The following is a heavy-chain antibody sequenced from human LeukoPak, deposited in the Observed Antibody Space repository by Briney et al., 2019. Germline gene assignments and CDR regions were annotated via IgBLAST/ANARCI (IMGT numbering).Heavy chain of an antibody. CDR1: GFTFSNYA. CDR2: ITGSGGST. J-gene: IGHJ4*02. V-gene: IGHV3-23*01. CDR3: AKDRGRYYDSSGYYWGYYFDS. Sequence: GGSLRLSCAASGFTFSNYAVNWVRQAPGKGLEWVSTITGSGGSTFYADSVKGRFTISRDNSMDTLYLQMSSLRAEDTAVYYCAKDRGRYYDSSGYYWGYYFDSWSQGILVTVST. D-gene: IGHD3-22*01.